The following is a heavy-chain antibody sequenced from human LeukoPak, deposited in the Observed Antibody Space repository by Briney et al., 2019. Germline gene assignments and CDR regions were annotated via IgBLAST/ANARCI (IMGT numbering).Heavy chain of an antibody. V-gene: IGHV3-21*06. CDR2: ITGRSSYI. D-gene: IGHD2-15*01. CDR1: GFSFYRYS. Sequence: GGSLTLSCATAGFSFYRYSLIWVRQAPGKGLEWVASITGRSSYIYYADSVKGRFTVSRDNAKNTLYLQVNSLRAEDTAVYYCARCSYSGGSCPDYWGQGTLVTVSS. CDR3: ARCSYSGGSCPDY. J-gene: IGHJ4*02.